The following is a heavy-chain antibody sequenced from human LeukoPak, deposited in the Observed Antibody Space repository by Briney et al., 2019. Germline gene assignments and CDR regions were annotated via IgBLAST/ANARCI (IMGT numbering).Heavy chain of an antibody. D-gene: IGHD5-24*01. Sequence: ASVKVSCKASGYTFTSYDINWVRQAPGQGLEWMGGIIPIFGTANYAQKFQGRVTITADESTSTAYMELSSLRSEDTAVYYCARGGDGYNLYWGQGTLVTVSS. CDR3: ARGGDGYNLY. CDR1: GYTFTSYD. V-gene: IGHV1-69*13. CDR2: IIPIFGTA. J-gene: IGHJ4*02.